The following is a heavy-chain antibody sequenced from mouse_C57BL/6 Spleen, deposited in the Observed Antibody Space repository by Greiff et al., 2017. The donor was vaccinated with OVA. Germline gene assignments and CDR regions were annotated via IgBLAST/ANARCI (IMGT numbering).Heavy chain of an antibody. CDR3: TRGLYYFDY. V-gene: IGHV3-6*01. D-gene: IGHD6-1*01. CDR2: ISYDGSN. Sequence: EVKLMESGPGLVKPSQSLSLSCSVSGYSITSGYYWNWIRQFPGNQLEWMGYISYDGSNNYNPYLKNRITITRDTYKNQVFMKLNSVTTEDTATYYCTRGLYYFDYWGQGTTLTVSS. J-gene: IGHJ2*01. CDR1: GYSITSGYY.